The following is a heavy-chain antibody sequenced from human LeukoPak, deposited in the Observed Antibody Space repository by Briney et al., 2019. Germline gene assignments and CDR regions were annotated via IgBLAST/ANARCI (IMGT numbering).Heavy chain of an antibody. CDR3: ARHGQYSSSWYGGPYYYYYMDV. CDR2: IYTSGST. CDR1: GASISSYY. Sequence: PSETLSLTRTVSGASISSYYWSWIRQPPGKGPEWIGFIYTSGSTNYNPSLKSRVTISVDTSKTHFSLKLSSVTAADTAVYYCARHGQYSSSWYGGPYYYYYMDVWGKGTTVTVSS. J-gene: IGHJ6*03. V-gene: IGHV4-4*09. D-gene: IGHD6-13*01.